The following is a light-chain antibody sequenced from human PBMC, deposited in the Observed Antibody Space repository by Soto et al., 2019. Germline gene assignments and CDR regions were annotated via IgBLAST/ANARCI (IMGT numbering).Light chain of an antibody. Sequence: EIVLTQTPLSSPVALGQPVSISCRSSQRLVHSDGQTYLNWLQQRPGQPPRLLIYKISNRFAGVPDRFRGSGAGTDFTLKISRVEADDVGVYYCMQATHFPTFGQGTKVEIK. V-gene: IGKV2-24*01. CDR1: QRLVHSDGQTY. CDR2: KIS. J-gene: IGKJ1*01. CDR3: MQATHFPT.